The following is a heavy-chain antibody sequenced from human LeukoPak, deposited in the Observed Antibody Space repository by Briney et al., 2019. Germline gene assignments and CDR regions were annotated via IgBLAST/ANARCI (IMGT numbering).Heavy chain of an antibody. V-gene: IGHV4-59*02. J-gene: IGHJ6*02. CDR2: MYYSGTT. Sequence: SETLSLTCTVSGAPVSSFYWNWIRQPPGKGLEWIGSMYYSGTTNYDPSFKSRVTISLDTSKNEFSLRLKSLTAADTAVYYCAGQVGARIRYYYTSGLDVWGQGTTVAVSS. CDR1: GAPVSSFY. D-gene: IGHD1-26*01. CDR3: AGQVGARIRYYYTSGLDV.